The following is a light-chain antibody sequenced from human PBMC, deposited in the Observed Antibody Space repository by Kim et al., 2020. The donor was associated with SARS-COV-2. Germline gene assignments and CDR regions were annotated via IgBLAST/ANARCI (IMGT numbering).Light chain of an antibody. CDR1: RTHVRCVHT. CDR3: CSYAGTSTDI. J-gene: IGLJ1*01. V-gene: IGLV2-23*01. CDR2: EGS. Sequence: HSSTHFCASTRTHVRCVHTVSAYEHESLGAPKTISYEGSKSLAGVSTRFSGSKSGNTASLTISGLQAADEADYYCCSYAGTSTDIFGTGTKVTVL.